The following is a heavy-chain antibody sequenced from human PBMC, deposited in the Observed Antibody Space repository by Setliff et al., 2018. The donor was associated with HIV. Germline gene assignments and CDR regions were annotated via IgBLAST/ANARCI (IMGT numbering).Heavy chain of an antibody. V-gene: IGHV3-72*01. J-gene: IGHJ6*03. Sequence: PGGSLRLSCEASEFTLSDHYMDWVRQAPGKGPEWFGRIRPKRKSSTTEYAASVKGRFTISRDYSKNSLYLQMNSLKTEATAVYYCTRHVDSGTYIDVWGRGTTVTVSS. CDR2: IRPKRKSSTT. CDR1: EFTLSDHY. D-gene: IGHD5-18*01. CDR3: TRHVDSGTYIDV.